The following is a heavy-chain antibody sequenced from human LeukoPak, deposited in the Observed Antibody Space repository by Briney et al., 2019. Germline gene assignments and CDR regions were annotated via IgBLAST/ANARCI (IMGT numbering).Heavy chain of an antibody. CDR2: IRYDGSNK. CDR3: AKGGGPRKYYCGSGSYFYFDY. Sequence: GGSLRLSCAASGFIFSNYGMHWVRQAPGKGLEWVAFIRYDGSNKYYADSVKGRFTISRDNSKNTLYLQMNSLRAEDTAVYYCAKGGGPRKYYCGSGSYFYFDYWGQGTLVTVSS. D-gene: IGHD3-10*01. CDR1: GFIFSNYG. J-gene: IGHJ4*02. V-gene: IGHV3-30*02.